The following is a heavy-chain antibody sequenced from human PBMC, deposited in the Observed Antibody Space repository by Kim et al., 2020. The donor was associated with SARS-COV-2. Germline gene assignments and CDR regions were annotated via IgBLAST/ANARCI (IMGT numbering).Heavy chain of an antibody. Sequence: SVKVSCKASGGTFSSYAISWVRQAPGQGLEWMGGIISIFGTANYAQKFQGRVTITADESTSTAYMELSSLRSEDTAVYYCAREQSYYYDSSGYYSFDYWGQGTLVTVSS. J-gene: IGHJ4*02. CDR2: IISIFGTA. V-gene: IGHV1-69*13. CDR1: GGTFSSYA. CDR3: AREQSYYYDSSGYYSFDY. D-gene: IGHD3-22*01.